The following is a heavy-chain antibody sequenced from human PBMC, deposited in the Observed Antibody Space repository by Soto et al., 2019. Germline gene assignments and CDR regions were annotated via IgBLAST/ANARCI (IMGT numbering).Heavy chain of an antibody. D-gene: IGHD1-26*01. CDR3: ARSEATGLDY. V-gene: IGHV4-4*02. J-gene: IGHJ4*02. CDR1: GGSMSSSNW. CDR2: AHHNGRT. Sequence: QVQLQESGPGLVKPSGTLSLTCTVSGGSMSSSNWWNWVRQSPGKGLEWIGEAHHNGRTNYNPSLKSRVTISVDKSKNHFSLKLSSVTAADTAVYYCARSEATGLDYWGQGTLVTVSS.